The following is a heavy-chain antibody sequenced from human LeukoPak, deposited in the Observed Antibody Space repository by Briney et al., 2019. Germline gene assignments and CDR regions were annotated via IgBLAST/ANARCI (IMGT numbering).Heavy chain of an antibody. CDR1: RFTFTDYG. Sequence: GGSLILSCAASRFTFTDYGMHWVRQPPGKGLEWVALIWYDGSGKYYADSVKGRFTISRDNSKNTLYLQMNSLRAEDTAVYYCARDWCGGGSCYYFDHWGQGTLVTVSS. CDR2: IWYDGSGK. V-gene: IGHV3-33*01. J-gene: IGHJ4*02. D-gene: IGHD2-15*01. CDR3: ARDWCGGGSCYYFDH.